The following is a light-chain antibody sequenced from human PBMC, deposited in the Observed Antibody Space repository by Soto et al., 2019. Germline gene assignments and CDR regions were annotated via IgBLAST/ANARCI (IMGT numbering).Light chain of an antibody. CDR2: GAS. J-gene: IGKJ4*01. CDR1: HSVSSSY. CDR3: QQYAGSQLT. V-gene: IGKV3-20*01. Sequence: EIVLTQSPGTLSLSPGERATLSCRASHSVSSSYLARYQQKPGQAPRLLHYGASSRATGSPDMFSASGSGTDFTLTISGLEPEDCAVYYAQQYAGSQLTFGGGTKVEIK.